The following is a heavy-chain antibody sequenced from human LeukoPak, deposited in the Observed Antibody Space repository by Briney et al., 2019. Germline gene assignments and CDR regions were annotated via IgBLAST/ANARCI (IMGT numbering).Heavy chain of an antibody. Sequence: QSGGSLRLSCAASEFSVGSNYMTWVRQAPGKGLEWVSLIYSGGSTYYADSVKGRFTISRDNSKNTLYLQMNSLRAEDTAVYYCARDSSGFDYWGQGTLVTVSS. J-gene: IGHJ4*02. CDR3: ARDSSGFDY. CDR1: EFSVGSNY. V-gene: IGHV3-66*01. CDR2: IYSGGST.